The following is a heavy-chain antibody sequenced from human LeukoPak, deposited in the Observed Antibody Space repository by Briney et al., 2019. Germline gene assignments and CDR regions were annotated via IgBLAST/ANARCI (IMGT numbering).Heavy chain of an antibody. CDR1: GYSFTSYW. CDR3: ARLYYYDSSGKDY. J-gene: IGHJ4*02. Sequence: GESLKISCKCSGYSFTSYWISWVRQMPGKGLELMGRIDPSDSYTNYSPSFQGHVTISADKSISTAYLQWSSLKASDTAMYYCARLYYYDSSGKDYWGQGTLVTVSS. V-gene: IGHV5-10-1*01. D-gene: IGHD3-22*01. CDR2: IDPSDSYT.